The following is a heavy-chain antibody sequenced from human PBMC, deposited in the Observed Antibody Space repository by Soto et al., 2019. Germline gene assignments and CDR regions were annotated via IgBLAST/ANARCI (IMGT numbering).Heavy chain of an antibody. Sequence: QVQLQESGPGLVNPSGTLSLTCAVSGGSISSDNWWSWVRQPPGKGLEWIGEIYHSGGTHYNPSLKSRVTISVDKSKNLISLELSSVTAADTAMYFCARHGGFSFDSWGQGTLVTVSS. CDR2: IYHSGGT. D-gene: IGHD3-3*01. CDR3: ARHGGFSFDS. CDR1: GGSISSDNW. V-gene: IGHV4-4*02. J-gene: IGHJ4*02.